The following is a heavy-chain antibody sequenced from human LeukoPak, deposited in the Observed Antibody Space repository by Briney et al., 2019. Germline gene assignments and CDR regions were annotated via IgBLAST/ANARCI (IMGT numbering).Heavy chain of an antibody. Sequence: GGSLRLSCAASGYTVSTNCMTWVRQAPGKGLEWVSTIYSGGTTYYADSVMGRFTISRHNSRNTLYLQMNSLRAEDTAVYYCARVDTVMAYYFDLWGQGTLVTVSS. CDR3: ARVDTVMAYYFDL. J-gene: IGHJ4*02. V-gene: IGHV3-53*04. CDR2: IYSGGTT. D-gene: IGHD5-18*01. CDR1: GYTVSTNC.